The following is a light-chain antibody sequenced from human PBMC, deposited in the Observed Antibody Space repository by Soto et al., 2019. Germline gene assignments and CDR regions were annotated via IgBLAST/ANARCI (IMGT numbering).Light chain of an antibody. CDR2: DVS. V-gene: IGLV2-11*01. CDR3: ISFTPSTTTHWV. J-gene: IGLJ3*02. Sequence: QSALTQPRSVSGSPGQSVTISCTGISSGVGRSNYVSWYRHLPGTAPKLVIYDVSQRPSGVPDRFAGSKSGSTASLTISGLQPEDEADYYCISFTPSTTTHWVFGGGTQLTVL. CDR1: SSGVGRSNY.